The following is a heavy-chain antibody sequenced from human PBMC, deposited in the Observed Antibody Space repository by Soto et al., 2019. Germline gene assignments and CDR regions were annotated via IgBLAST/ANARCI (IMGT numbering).Heavy chain of an antibody. CDR3: AKQNSGWAYYFDS. V-gene: IGHV3-30-3*02. CDR1: GFTFNTHA. D-gene: IGHD6-19*01. CDR2: ISYDGSTK. J-gene: IGHJ4*02. Sequence: QGQLVESGGGVVQPGRSLRLSCAASGFTFNTHAMHWVRQAPGKGLEWVAVISYDGSTKYYADSVKGRFTISRDNPKNTLYLQMNSLRADDTAVYFCAKQNSGWAYYFDSWGQGTLVSVSS.